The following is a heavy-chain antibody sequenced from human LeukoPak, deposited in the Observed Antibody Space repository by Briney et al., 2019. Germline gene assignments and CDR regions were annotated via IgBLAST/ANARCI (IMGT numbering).Heavy chain of an antibody. Sequence: SETLSLTCTVSGGSISSGGYYWSWIRQHPGKGLEWIGYIYYSGSTYYNPSLKSRVTISVGTSKNQFSLKLSSVTAADTAVYYCARLHYYDSSGYYPDLDYWGQGTLVTVSS. V-gene: IGHV4-31*03. CDR2: IYYSGST. CDR3: ARLHYYDSSGYYPDLDY. D-gene: IGHD3-22*01. CDR1: GGSISSGGYY. J-gene: IGHJ4*02.